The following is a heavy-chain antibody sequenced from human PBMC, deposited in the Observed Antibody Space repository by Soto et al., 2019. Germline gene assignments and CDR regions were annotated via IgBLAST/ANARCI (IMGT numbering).Heavy chain of an antibody. CDR3: ARDRARIAARFDP. V-gene: IGHV1-69*06. Sequence: QVQLVQSGAEVKKPGSSVKVSCKASGGTFSSYAISWVRQAPGQGLEWMGGIIPIFGTANYAQKFQGRGTITADKSTSTAYRERSSRRSEDTAVYYCARDRARIAARFDPWGQGTLVTVSS. D-gene: IGHD6-6*01. J-gene: IGHJ5*02. CDR2: IIPIFGTA. CDR1: GGTFSSYA.